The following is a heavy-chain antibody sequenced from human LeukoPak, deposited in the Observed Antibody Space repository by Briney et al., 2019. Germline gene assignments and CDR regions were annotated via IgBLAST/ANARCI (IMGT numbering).Heavy chain of an antibody. D-gene: IGHD5/OR15-5a*01. V-gene: IGHV1-2*02. CDR1: VYTFTDYY. Sequence: ASVMVSCKASVYTFTDYYIHWVRQAPGQGLEWMGWINPNSGDTNYAQKFQDRVSLTRDTSISTVYMELTNLRSDDTAVYYCARPKGVYYNWFDPWGQGTLVTVSS. J-gene: IGHJ5*02. CDR3: ARPKGVYYNWFDP. CDR2: INPNSGDT.